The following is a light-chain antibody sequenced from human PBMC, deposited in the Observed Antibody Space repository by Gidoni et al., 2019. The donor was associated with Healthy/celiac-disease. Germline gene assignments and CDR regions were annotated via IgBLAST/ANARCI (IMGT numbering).Light chain of an antibody. CDR1: QSLLHSNGYNY. CDR3: MQALQTPYT. CDR2: LGS. J-gene: IGKJ2*01. V-gene: IGKV2-28*01. Sequence: VLTHSPLSLPVTPGEPASISCRSSQSLLHSNGYNYLDWYLQKPGQSPQLLIYLGSNRASGVPDRFSGSGSGTDFTLKISRVEAEDVGVYYCMQALQTPYTFGQGTKLEIK.